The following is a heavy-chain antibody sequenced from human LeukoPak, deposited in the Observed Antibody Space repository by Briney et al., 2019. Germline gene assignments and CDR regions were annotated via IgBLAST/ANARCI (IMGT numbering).Heavy chain of an antibody. J-gene: IGHJ4*02. V-gene: IGHV3-9*01. CDR1: GFTFDDYA. D-gene: IGHD6-19*01. Sequence: GGSLRLSCAASGFTFDDYAMHWVRQAPGKGLEWVSGISWNSGSIGYADSVKGRFTISRDNSKNTLYLQMNSLRAEDTAVYYCAKVRLRIAVAGPFDYWGQGTLVTVSS. CDR3: AKVRLRIAVAGPFDY. CDR2: ISWNSGSI.